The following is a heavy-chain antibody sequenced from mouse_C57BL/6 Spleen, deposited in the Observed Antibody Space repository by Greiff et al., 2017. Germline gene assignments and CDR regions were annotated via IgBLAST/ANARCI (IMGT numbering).Heavy chain of an antibody. CDR3: ARWDDYDRGYAMGY. Sequence: QVQLQQPGAELVKPGASEKLSCKASGYTFTSYWMQWVKQRPGQGLEWIGEIDPSDSNTNYNQKFKGKATLTVDTSSSTAYMQLSSLTSEDSAVYCWARWDDYDRGYAMGYWGQGTSVTVSS. J-gene: IGHJ4*01. D-gene: IGHD2-4*01. V-gene: IGHV1-50*01. CDR2: IDPSDSNT. CDR1: GYTFTSYW.